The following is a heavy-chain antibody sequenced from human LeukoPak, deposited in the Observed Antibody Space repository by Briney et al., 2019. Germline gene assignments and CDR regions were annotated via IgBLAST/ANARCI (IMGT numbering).Heavy chain of an antibody. CDR3: ARAWSGDAFDI. D-gene: IGHD3-3*01. CDR2: IYYSGST. V-gene: IGHV4-59*08. Sequence: ASETLSLTCTVSGGSISSYYWSWIRQPPGKGLELIGYIYYSGSTNYNPSLKSRVTISVDTSKNQFSLKLSSVTAADTAVYYCARAWSGDAFDIWGQGTMVTVSS. J-gene: IGHJ3*02. CDR1: GGSISSYY.